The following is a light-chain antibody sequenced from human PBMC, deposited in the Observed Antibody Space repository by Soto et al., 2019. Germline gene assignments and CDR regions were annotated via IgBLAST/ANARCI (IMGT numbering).Light chain of an antibody. CDR2: EVS. J-gene: IGLJ2*01. V-gene: IGLV2-8*01. Sequence: QSALTQPPSASGSPGQSVTISCTGTSSDVGDYNYVSWYQQHPGKAPKLLIYEVSKRPSGVPDRVSGSKSGNTAALTVSGLQAEDEADYYCSSYAGSNNYVVFGGGTKLTVL. CDR3: SSYAGSNNYVV. CDR1: SSDVGDYNY.